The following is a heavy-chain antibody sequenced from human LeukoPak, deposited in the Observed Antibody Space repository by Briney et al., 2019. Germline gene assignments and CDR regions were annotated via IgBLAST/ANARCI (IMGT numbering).Heavy chain of an antibody. V-gene: IGHV3-48*01. CDR1: GFTFSDYS. Sequence: GGSLRLSCAASGFTFSDYSMNCVRQAPGKGPEWISYIGIDSGNTNYADSVKGLLTIYGDEAKSSLYLQMNSLRVEDTAVYYCARDYKYAFDNWGQGTLVTVSS. J-gene: IGHJ4*02. CDR2: IGIDSGNT. D-gene: IGHD5-24*01. CDR3: ARDYKYAFDN.